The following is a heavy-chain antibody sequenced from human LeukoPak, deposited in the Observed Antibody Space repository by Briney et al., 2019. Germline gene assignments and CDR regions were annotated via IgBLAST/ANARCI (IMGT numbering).Heavy chain of an antibody. D-gene: IGHD2-2*01. J-gene: IGHJ2*01. CDR2: ISGYNSNT. CDR3: ARAQGPVVVVPGANWYFDL. CDR1: GYTLSSYG. V-gene: IGHV1-18*01. Sequence: GASVKLSCKASGYTLSSYGISWVRRAPGQGLEWMGWISGYNSNTKYEQNIQGRVTMTIDTSTSTAYMELRSVRSDDTAVYYCARAQGPVVVVPGANWYFDLWGRGTLVTVSS.